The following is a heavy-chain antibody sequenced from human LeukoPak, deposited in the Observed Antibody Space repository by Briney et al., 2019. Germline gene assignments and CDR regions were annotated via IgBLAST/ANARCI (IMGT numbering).Heavy chain of an antibody. J-gene: IGHJ4*02. Sequence: PSETLSLTCTVSGDSISSYYWSWIRQPPGKGLEWIGYIYYSGSANYNPSLKSRVTLSVDTSQNQFSLRLTSVTAADTAVYYCARGQHHYYDSSGYYVIWGQGTLVTVSS. CDR2: IYYSGSA. CDR3: ARGQHHYYDSSGYYVI. CDR1: GDSISSYY. V-gene: IGHV4-59*01. D-gene: IGHD3-22*01.